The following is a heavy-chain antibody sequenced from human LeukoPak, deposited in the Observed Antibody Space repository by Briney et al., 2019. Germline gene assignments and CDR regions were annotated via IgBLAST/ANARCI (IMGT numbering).Heavy chain of an antibody. CDR1: GYTFSIYG. CDR2: ISTYNGNT. V-gene: IGHV1-18*01. Sequence: GASVKVSCKASGYTFSIYGISWVRQAPGQGLEWMGWISTYNGNTNYAQGLLGRVTMTTDTSTSTAYMELRSLRSDDTAVYYCARDEWPRPLDYWGQGTLVTVSS. D-gene: IGHD3-3*01. J-gene: IGHJ4*02. CDR3: ARDEWPRPLDY.